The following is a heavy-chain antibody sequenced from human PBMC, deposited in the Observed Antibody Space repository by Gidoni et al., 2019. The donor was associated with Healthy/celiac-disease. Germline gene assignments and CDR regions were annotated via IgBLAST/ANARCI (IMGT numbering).Heavy chain of an antibody. CDR2: IKQDGSEK. J-gene: IGHJ5*02. D-gene: IGHD3-3*01. V-gene: IGHV3-7*01. CDR3: ARDGPTIVGPGYHWFDP. Sequence: EVQLVAAGGGLVQPGACLILACAACGFSFSSHWMSWVRQAPGKGLEWVANIKQDGSEKYYGDSVKGRFTISRDNAKNSLYLQMNSLRAEDTAVYYCARDGPTIVGPGYHWFDPWGQGTLVTVSS. CDR1: GFSFSSHW.